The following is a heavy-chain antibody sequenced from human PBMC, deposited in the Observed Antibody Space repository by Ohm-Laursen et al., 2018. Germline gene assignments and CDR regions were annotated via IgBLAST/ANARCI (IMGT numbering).Heavy chain of an antibody. CDR2: IYYTGST. CDR1: SVSISSYY. Sequence: GTLSLTCTVSSVSISSYYWTWIRQPPGKGLEWIGSIYYTGSTYFNPSLQSRVTISVDTSKNQFSLNLSSVTAADTAMYYCARKTDWNHYYFDYWGQGTLVTVSS. V-gene: IGHV4-39*01. J-gene: IGHJ4*02. CDR3: ARKTDWNHYYFDY. D-gene: IGHD1-1*01.